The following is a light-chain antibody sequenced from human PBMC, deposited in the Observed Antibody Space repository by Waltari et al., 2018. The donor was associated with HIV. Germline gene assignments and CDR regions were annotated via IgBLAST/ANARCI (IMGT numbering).Light chain of an antibody. V-gene: IGLV3-25*03. CDR3: HSSDSSAAYV. CDR1: ALPKQY. Sequence: SYELTQPPSASVSPGQTARITCFGAALPKQYVYWYQQKPGQAPVLLIYKDTERPSGIPERFSGSSSGTTVTLTISGVQAEDEADYYCHSSDSSAAYVFGTGTKVTVL. CDR2: KDT. J-gene: IGLJ1*01.